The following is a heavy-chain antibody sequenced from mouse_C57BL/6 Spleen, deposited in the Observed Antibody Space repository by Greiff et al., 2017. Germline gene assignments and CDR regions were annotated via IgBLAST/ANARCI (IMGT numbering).Heavy chain of an antibody. J-gene: IGHJ4*01. CDR2: IDPEDGDT. CDR1: GFNIKDYY. Sequence: EVQLQQSGAELVRPGASVKLSCTASGFNIKDYYMHWVKQRPEQGLEWIGRIDPEDGDTEYAPKFQGKATMTADTSSNTAYLQLSSLTSEDTAVYYCTTYYGYEYYYAMDYWGQGTSVTVSS. V-gene: IGHV14-1*01. CDR3: TTYYGYEYYYAMDY. D-gene: IGHD2-2*01.